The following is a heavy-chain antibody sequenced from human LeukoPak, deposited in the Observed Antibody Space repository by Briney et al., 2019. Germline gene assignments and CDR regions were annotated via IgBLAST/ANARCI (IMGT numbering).Heavy chain of an antibody. Sequence: ASVKVSCKASGYTFTGYYMHWVRQAPGQGLEWMGWSNPNSGGTNYAQKFQGRVTMTRDTSISTAYMELSRLRSGDTAVYYCARDLSNVITFGGVIAYWGQGTLVTVSS. CDR3: ARDLSNVITFGGVIAY. D-gene: IGHD3-16*02. V-gene: IGHV1-2*02. J-gene: IGHJ4*02. CDR2: SNPNSGGT. CDR1: GYTFTGYY.